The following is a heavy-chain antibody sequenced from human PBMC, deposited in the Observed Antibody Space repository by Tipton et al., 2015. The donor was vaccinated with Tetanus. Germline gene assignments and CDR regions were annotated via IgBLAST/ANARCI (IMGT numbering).Heavy chain of an antibody. CDR2: IYSGGST. CDR3: ASPPGYCSSTSCYPGPPYY. V-gene: IGHV3-53*01. Sequence: SLRLSCAASGFTVSSNYMSWVRQAPGKGLEWVSVIYSGGSTYYADSVKGRFTIPRDNSKNTLYLQMNSLRAEDTAVYYCASPPGYCSSTSCYPGPPYYWGQGTLVTVSS. CDR1: GFTVSSNY. J-gene: IGHJ4*02. D-gene: IGHD2-2*01.